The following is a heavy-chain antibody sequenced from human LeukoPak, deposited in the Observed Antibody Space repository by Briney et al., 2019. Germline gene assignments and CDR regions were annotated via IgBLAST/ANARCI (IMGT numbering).Heavy chain of an antibody. Sequence: SETLSLTCTVSGGSISSSSYYWGWIRQPPGKGLEWIGSIYYSGSTYYNPSLKSRVTISVDTSKNQFSLKLSSVTAADTAVYYCARHPRGYSSSWYSGYYYYGMDVWGQGTTVTVSS. V-gene: IGHV4-39*01. D-gene: IGHD6-13*01. J-gene: IGHJ6*02. CDR3: ARHPRGYSSSWYSGYYYYGMDV. CDR2: IYYSGST. CDR1: GGSISSSSYY.